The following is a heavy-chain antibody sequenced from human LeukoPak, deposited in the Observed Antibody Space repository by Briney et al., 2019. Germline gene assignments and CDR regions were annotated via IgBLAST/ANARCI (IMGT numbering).Heavy chain of an antibody. V-gene: IGHV3-48*03. CDR1: GFTFSSFE. Sequence: GRSLRLSCAASGFTFSSFEMNWVRQAPGQGLEWVSYISSIGSTIYYADSVKGRFTISRDNAKNSLYLQMNSLRAEDRAVYYCAGGYKSGPGSYWGRGTLVTASS. CDR3: AGGYKSGPGSY. J-gene: IGHJ4*02. D-gene: IGHD3-10*01. CDR2: ISSIGSTI.